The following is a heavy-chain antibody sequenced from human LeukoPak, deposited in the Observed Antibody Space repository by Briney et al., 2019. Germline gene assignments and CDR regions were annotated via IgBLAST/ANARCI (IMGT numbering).Heavy chain of an antibody. J-gene: IGHJ6*02. V-gene: IGHV1-18*01. Sequence: GAPVKVSCKASGYTFTSYGISWVRQAPGQGLEWMGWISAYNGNTNYAQKLQGRVTMTTDTSTSTAYMELRSLRSDDTAVYYCARGPRLHLMTTVPKSYYYYGMDVWGQGTTVTVSS. CDR3: ARGPRLHLMTTVPKSYYYYGMDV. CDR1: GYTFTSYG. D-gene: IGHD4-17*01. CDR2: ISAYNGNT.